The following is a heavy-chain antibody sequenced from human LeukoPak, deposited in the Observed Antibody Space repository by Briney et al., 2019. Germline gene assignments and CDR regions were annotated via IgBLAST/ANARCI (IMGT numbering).Heavy chain of an antibody. CDR1: GFSFTNAW. Sequence: GGSLRLSCAASGFSFTNAWMRWVRQAPGKGLEWVGRIKSKSDGGTTDYATPVKGRFTISRDDSKSTVFLQMNSLITDDTAVYYCARDLLDYWGQGTLVTVSS. CDR2: IKSKSDGGTT. J-gene: IGHJ4*02. CDR3: ARDLLDY. V-gene: IGHV3-15*01.